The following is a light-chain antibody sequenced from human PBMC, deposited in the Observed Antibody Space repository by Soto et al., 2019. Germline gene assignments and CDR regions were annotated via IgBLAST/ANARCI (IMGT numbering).Light chain of an antibody. CDR1: DSIDRY. CDR3: QRTYNAPFT. J-gene: IGKJ3*01. CDR2: AAS. Sequence: DIQMTQSPSSLSAFVGDTVTINCRATDSIDRYLNWYQQKPGQAPRVLITAASTLESGVPSRFSGSRSGTDFTHTLNNLQPEDFATYYCQRTYNAPFTFGPGTKVSIK. V-gene: IGKV1-39*01.